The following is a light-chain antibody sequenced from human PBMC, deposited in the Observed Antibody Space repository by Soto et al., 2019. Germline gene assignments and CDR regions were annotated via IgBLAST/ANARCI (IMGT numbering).Light chain of an antibody. CDR1: QASRSW. Sequence: DIQMTQSPSSVSASVGDRVTITCRASQASRSWLAWYQQKPGKAPKFLIYAASTLQSGVPSRFSGSGSGTEFTLTISNLQPEDFATYFCQQAYSWPITFGQGTRLEIK. CDR3: QQAYSWPIT. CDR2: AAS. J-gene: IGKJ5*01. V-gene: IGKV1-12*01.